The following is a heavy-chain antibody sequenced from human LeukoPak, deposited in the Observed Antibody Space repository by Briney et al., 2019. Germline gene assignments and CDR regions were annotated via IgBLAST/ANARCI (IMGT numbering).Heavy chain of an antibody. V-gene: IGHV1-18*01. J-gene: IGHJ4*02. Sequence: ASVKVSYKASGYTFTGYGISWVRQAPGQGLEWMGWISAYNGNTNYAQKLQGRVTMTTETSTSTAYMELRSLRSDDTAMYYCARDYSRGDPDYWGQGTLVTVSS. D-gene: IGHD6-19*01. CDR1: GYTFTGYG. CDR3: ARDYSRGDPDY. CDR2: ISAYNGNT.